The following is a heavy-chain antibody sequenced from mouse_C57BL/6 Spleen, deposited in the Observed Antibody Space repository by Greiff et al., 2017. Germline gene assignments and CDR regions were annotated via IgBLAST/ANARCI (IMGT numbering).Heavy chain of an antibody. V-gene: IGHV5-4*01. Sequence: EVKLVESGGGLVKPGGSLKLSCAASGFTFSSYAMSWVRQTPEKRLEWVATISDGGSYTYYPDNVKGRFTISRDNAKNNLYLQMSHLKSEDTAMYYCAREGTGPVFDYWGQGTTLTVSS. CDR1: GFTFSSYA. D-gene: IGHD4-1*01. J-gene: IGHJ2*01. CDR2: ISDGGSYT. CDR3: AREGTGPVFDY.